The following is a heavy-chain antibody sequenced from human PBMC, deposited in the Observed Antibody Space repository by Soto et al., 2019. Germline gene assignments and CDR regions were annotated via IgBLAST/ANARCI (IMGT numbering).Heavy chain of an antibody. D-gene: IGHD2-2*01. CDR1: GGSISSYY. J-gene: IGHJ6*03. CDR3: ARAPLGYCSSTSCPGDYYYYYYMDV. V-gene: IGHV4-59*01. CDR2: IYYSGST. Sequence: SETLSLTCTVSGGSISSYYWSWIRQPPGKGLEWIGYIYYSGSTNYNPSLKSRVTISVDTSKNQFSLKLSSVTAVDTAVYYCARAPLGYCSSTSCPGDYYYYYYMDVWGKGTTVTVSS.